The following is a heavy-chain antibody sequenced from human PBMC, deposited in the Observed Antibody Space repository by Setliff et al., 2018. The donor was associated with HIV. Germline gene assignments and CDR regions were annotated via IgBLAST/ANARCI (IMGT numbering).Heavy chain of an antibody. CDR1: GFPFSTYG. Sequence: GGSLRLSCAASGFPFSTYGMHWVRQAPGGGLEWVSSISSSGVYIQYGDSVKGRFSISRDNAENSLFLQMDSLRAEDTAVYYCARGNWTSATNFSLLDYWGRGTLVTVSS. D-gene: IGHD4-17*01. CDR2: ISSSGVYI. CDR3: ARGNWTSATNFSLLDY. J-gene: IGHJ4*02. V-gene: IGHV3-21*01.